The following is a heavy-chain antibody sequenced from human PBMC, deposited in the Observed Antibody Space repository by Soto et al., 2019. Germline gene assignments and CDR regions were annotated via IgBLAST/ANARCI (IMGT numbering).Heavy chain of an antibody. V-gene: IGHV3-64D*06. CDR3: VKEGYYYDSSGYYYGWFAP. Sequence: GSLRLSCSASGFTFSSYAMHWVRQAPGKELEYVSAISSNGGSTYYADSVKGRFTISRGNSKNTLYLQMSSLRAEDTAVYYCVKEGYYYDSSGYYYGWFAPWG. CDR1: GFTFSSYA. D-gene: IGHD3-22*01. CDR2: ISSNGGST. J-gene: IGHJ5*02.